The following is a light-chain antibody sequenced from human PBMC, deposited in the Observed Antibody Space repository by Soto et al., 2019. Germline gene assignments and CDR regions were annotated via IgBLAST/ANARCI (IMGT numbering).Light chain of an antibody. CDR1: SNDIGRYNF. CDR2: EAT. J-gene: IGLJ1*01. CDR3: TSYTITSPYV. Sequence: QSALTQPASMSGSPGQSITISCTGTSNDIGRYNFVSWYQHHPGKAPKLIIYEATKRPSGVSYRFSGSKSGNTASLTISGLQAEDEADYYCTSYTITSPYVFGTGTKLTVL. V-gene: IGLV2-14*01.